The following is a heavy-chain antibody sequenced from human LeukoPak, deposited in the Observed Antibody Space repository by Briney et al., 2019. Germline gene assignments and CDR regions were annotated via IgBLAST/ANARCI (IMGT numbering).Heavy chain of an antibody. CDR2: INSDGSST. Sequence: GGSLRLSCVASGFPFSSYWMTWVRQAPGKGLVWVSRINSDGSSTSYADSVKGRFTISRDNAKNTLYLQMNSLRAEDTAVYYCARAADSSGYYDYWGQGTLVTVSS. CDR3: ARAADSSGYYDY. CDR1: GFPFSSYW. J-gene: IGHJ4*02. V-gene: IGHV3-74*01. D-gene: IGHD3-22*01.